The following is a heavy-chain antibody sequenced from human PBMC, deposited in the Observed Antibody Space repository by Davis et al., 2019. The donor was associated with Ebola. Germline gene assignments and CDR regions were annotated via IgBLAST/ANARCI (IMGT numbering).Heavy chain of an antibody. D-gene: IGHD6-19*01. J-gene: IGHJ4*02. Sequence: GESLKISCAASRFTFSSYAMHWVRQAPGKGLDWVAVISDDGRNKYYADSVKGRFTISRDNSKNTLYLQMNSLRAEDTAVYYCAKDNFILFAVESFDYWGQGTLVTVSS. V-gene: IGHV3-30*04. CDR2: ISDDGRNK. CDR1: RFTFSSYA. CDR3: AKDNFILFAVESFDY.